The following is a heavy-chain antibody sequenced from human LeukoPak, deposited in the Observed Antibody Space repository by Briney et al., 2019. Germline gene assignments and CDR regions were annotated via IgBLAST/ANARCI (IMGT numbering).Heavy chain of an antibody. CDR2: IYYSGST. D-gene: IGHD6-19*01. Sequence: SETLSLTCTVSGGSISSYYWSWIRQPPGKGLEWIGYIYYSGSTNYNPSLKSRVTISVDTSKNQFSLKLSSVTAADTAVYYCARHVWKGTPGIAVAEPYYYYYGMDVWGQGTTVTVSS. CDR1: GGSISSYY. CDR3: ARHVWKGTPGIAVAEPYYYYYGMDV. V-gene: IGHV4-59*08. J-gene: IGHJ6*02.